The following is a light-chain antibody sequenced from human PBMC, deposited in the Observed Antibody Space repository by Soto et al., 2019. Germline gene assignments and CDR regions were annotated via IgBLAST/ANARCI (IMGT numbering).Light chain of an antibody. V-gene: IGKV1-17*01. CDR3: LQYHTYPLT. J-gene: IGKJ3*01. CDR2: TAS. CDR1: QGLRND. Sequence: DIKMTQSPSSLSASVGDRVTITCRASQGLRNDLAWYQQKAGKAPKRLIYTASSLQSGVPSRFSGSGSGTEFTLTISSLQPEDFATYFCLQYHTYPLTFGPGTKVDIK.